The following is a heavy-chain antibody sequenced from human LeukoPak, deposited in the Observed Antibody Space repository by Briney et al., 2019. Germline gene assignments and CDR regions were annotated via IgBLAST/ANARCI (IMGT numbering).Heavy chain of an antibody. CDR1: GFTFSSYS. CDR3: ARLHNLACYDFDY. J-gene: IGHJ4*02. D-gene: IGHD2-2*01. Sequence: GGSLRLSCAASGFTFSSYSMNWVRQAPGKGLEWVSLISSDGSTYYADSVKGRFTISRDSSTNTLFLQMNSLRAEDTAVYYCARLHNLACYDFDYWGQGTLVTVSS. V-gene: IGHV3-53*01. CDR2: ISSDGST.